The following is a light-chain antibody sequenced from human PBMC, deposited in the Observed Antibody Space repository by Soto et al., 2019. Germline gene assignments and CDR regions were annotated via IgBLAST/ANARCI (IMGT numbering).Light chain of an antibody. J-gene: IGKJ5*01. CDR1: QSVSSY. Sequence: EIVLTQSPATLSLSLWERATLSCRASQSVSSYLAWYQQKPGQAPRLLIYDASNRATGIPARFSGSGSGTDFTLTISSLEPEDFAVYDCQQRSNWPSITFGQGTRLEIK. V-gene: IGKV3-11*01. CDR3: QQRSNWPSIT. CDR2: DAS.